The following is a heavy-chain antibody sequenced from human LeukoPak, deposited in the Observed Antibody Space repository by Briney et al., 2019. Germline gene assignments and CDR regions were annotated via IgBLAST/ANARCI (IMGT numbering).Heavy chain of an antibody. Sequence: GGSLRLSCAASGFTFSSYAMSWVRQAPGKGLESVSAISGSGGCTYYADSVKGRFTISRDNSKNKLYLQMNSLRAEDTAVYYCAKDVDYADSIPFDYWGQGTLVTVSS. J-gene: IGHJ4*02. CDR3: AKDVDYADSIPFDY. CDR2: ISGSGGCT. CDR1: GFTFSSYA. D-gene: IGHD4-17*01. V-gene: IGHV3-23*01.